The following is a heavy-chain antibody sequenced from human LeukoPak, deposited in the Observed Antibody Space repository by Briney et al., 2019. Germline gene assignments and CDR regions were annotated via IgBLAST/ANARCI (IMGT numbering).Heavy chain of an antibody. CDR1: GYTFTGYY. CDR3: ARDSSDCGGDCYSNYYYMDV. V-gene: IGHV1-2*02. J-gene: IGHJ6*03. D-gene: IGHD2-21*01. Sequence: ASVKVSCKASGYTFTGYYMHWVRQAPGQGLEWMGWINPNSGGTNYAQKFQGRVTMTRDTSISTAYMELSRLRSDDTAVYYCARDSSDCGGDCYSNYYYMDVWGKGTTVTVSS. CDR2: INPNSGGT.